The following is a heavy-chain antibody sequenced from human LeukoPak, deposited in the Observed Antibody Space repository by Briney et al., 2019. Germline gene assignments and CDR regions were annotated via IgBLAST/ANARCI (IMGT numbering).Heavy chain of an antibody. Sequence: AGGSLRLSCAASGFTFSSYAMSWVRQAPRKGLEWVSAISGSGGSTYYADSVKGRFTISRDNSKNTLYLQMNSLRVEDTAFYYCAKDNRRHYTSGPNPDSLHWGQGALVTVSS. CDR1: GFTFSSYA. D-gene: IGHD6-19*01. V-gene: IGHV3-23*01. CDR3: AKDNRRHYTSGPNPDSLH. J-gene: IGHJ4*02. CDR2: ISGSGGST.